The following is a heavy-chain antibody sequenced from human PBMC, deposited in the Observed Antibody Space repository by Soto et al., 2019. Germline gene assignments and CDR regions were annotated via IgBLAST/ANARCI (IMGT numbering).Heavy chain of an antibody. D-gene: IGHD3-16*01. V-gene: IGHV1-18*01. J-gene: IGHJ4*02. Sequence: ASVKVSCKASGYTFTSYGISWVRQAPGQGLEWMGWISAYTGNTNYAQKLQGRVTMTTDTSTSTAYMELRSLRSDDTAVYYCARSLHLGDSSDYWGQGTLVTVSS. CDR2: ISAYTGNT. CDR1: GYTFTSYG. CDR3: ARSLHLGDSSDY.